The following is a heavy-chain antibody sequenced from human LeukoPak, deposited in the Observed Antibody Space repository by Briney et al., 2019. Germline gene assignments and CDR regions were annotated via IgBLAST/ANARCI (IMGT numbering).Heavy chain of an antibody. V-gene: IGHV3-7*01. CDR3: ARVSSLAVAGFFDY. CDR2: IKQDGSEK. D-gene: IGHD6-19*01. J-gene: IGHJ4*02. Sequence: HPGGSLRLSCAASGFTFSGYWMNWVRQAPGKGLEWVANIKQDGSEKDYVDSVKGRFTISRDNAKSSLYLQMNSLRVEDTAVYYCARVSSLAVAGFFDYWGQGILVTVSS. CDR1: GFTFSGYW.